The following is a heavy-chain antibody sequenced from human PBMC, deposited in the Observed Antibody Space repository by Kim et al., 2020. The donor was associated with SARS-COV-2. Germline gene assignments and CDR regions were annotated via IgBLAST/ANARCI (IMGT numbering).Heavy chain of an antibody. CDR1: GFTFKNYA. CDR3: AKRDYAEASDFYRLFDY. J-gene: IGHJ4*02. Sequence: GGSLRLSCAASGFTFKNYAMAWVRQAPGKGLEWVSGITGNGGTTYYADFVKGRFTISRDNSKNTLYLQMNSLRDDDTAVYYCAKRDYAEASDFYRLFDYWGQGPLVPVSS. D-gene: IGHD3-16*01. CDR2: ITGNGGTT. V-gene: IGHV3-23*01.